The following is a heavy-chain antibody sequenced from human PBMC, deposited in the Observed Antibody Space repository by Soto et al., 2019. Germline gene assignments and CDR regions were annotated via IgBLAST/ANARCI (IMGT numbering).Heavy chain of an antibody. CDR1: GGSISSSSYY. Sequence: QLQLQESGPGLVKPSETLSLTCTVSGGSISSSSYYWGWIRQPPGKGLEWIGSIYYSGSISYNPSLKCRVTISVDTSKNQSSLKLSSVTAADTAVYCCARHHEATYGGYWGQGTLVTVSS. D-gene: IGHD3-16*01. CDR2: IYYSGSI. CDR3: ARHHEATYGGY. V-gene: IGHV4-39*01. J-gene: IGHJ4*02.